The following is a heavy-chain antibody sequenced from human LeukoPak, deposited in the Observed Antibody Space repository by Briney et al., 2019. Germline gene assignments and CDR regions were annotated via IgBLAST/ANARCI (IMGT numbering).Heavy chain of an antibody. CDR2: INPNSGGT. D-gene: IGHD3-10*01. CDR1: GYTFTGYY. Sequence: ASVKVSCKASGYTFTGYYMHWVRQAPGQGLEWMGWINPNSGGTNYAQKFQGRVTMTRDTSISTAYMELSSLRSEDTAVYYCARETMVRGVRLYYFDYWGQGTLVTVSS. J-gene: IGHJ4*02. CDR3: ARETMVRGVRLYYFDY. V-gene: IGHV1-2*02.